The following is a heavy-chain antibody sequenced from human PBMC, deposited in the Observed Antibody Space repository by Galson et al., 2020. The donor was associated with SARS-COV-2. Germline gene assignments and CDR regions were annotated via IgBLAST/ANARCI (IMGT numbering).Heavy chain of an antibody. CDR1: GFTFSSYG. CDR2: IWYDGSNK. V-gene: IGHV3-33*01. D-gene: IGHD3-9*01. J-gene: IGHJ3*02. CDR3: ARDDYDILTGYGGGAFDI. Sequence: QAGGSLRLSCVASGFTFSSYGMHWVRQAPGKGLEWVAVIWYDGSNKYYADSVKGRFTISRDNSKNTLYLQMSSLRAEDTAVYYCARDDYDILTGYGGGAFDIWGQGTMVTVSS.